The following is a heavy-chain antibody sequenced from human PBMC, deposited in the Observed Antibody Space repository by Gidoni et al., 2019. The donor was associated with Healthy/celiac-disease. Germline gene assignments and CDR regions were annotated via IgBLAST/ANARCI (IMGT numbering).Heavy chain of an antibody. CDR3: ARGPFYCSSTSCYFDY. D-gene: IGHD2-2*01. CDR2: INHSGST. J-gene: IGHJ4*02. Sequence: LTCAVYGGSFSGYYWSWIRQPPGKGLEWIGEINHSGSTNYNPSLKSRVTISVDTSKNQFSLKLSSVTAADTAVYYCARGPFYCSSTSCYFDYWGQGTLVTVSS. CDR1: GGSFSGYY. V-gene: IGHV4-34*01.